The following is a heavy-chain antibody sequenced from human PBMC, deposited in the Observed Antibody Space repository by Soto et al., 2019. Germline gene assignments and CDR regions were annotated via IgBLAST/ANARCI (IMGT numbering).Heavy chain of an antibody. V-gene: IGHV1-8*01. CDR3: ARGYYGDLTHDY. J-gene: IGHJ4*02. CDR2: MNPNSGNT. D-gene: IGHD4-17*01. CDR1: GYTFTSYD. Sequence: ASVKVSCKASGYTFTSYDINWVRQATGQGLEWMGWMNPNSGNTGYAQKFQGRVTMTRNTSISTAYMELSSLRSEDTAVYYCARGYYGDLTHDYWGQGTLVTVSS.